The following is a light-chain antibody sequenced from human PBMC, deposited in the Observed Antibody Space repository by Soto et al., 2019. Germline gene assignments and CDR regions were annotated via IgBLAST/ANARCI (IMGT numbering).Light chain of an antibody. CDR3: QQYYDTPWT. V-gene: IGKV4-1*01. Sequence: DIVMTQSPDSLAVSLGERATIKCKSSQSLLYNVNNKHYLGWYQQKAGQPPKLLLYWASYRESGVPDRFSGSGSGTDFALTISSLQAEDVAVYYCQQYYDTPWTFGQGTKVEIK. CDR2: WAS. J-gene: IGKJ1*01. CDR1: QSLLYNVNNKHY.